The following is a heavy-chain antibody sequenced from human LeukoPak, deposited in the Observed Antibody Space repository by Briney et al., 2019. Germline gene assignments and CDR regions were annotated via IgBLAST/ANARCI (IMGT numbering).Heavy chain of an antibody. J-gene: IGHJ4*02. D-gene: IGHD3-9*01. CDR2: INHSGST. CDR3: ARGRFDYTFDY. Sequence: SETLSLTCTVSGGSISSYYWSWIRQPPGKGLEWIGEINHSGSTNYNPSLKSRVTISVDTSKNQFSLKLSSVTAADTAVYYCARGRFDYTFDYWGQGTLVTVSS. V-gene: IGHV4-34*01. CDR1: GGSISSYY.